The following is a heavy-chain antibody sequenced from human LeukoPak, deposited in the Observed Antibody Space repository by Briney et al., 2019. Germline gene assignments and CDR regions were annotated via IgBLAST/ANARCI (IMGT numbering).Heavy chain of an antibody. CDR1: GFTFSSYW. V-gene: IGHV3-74*01. CDR3: ATDTGYSSSWYEGYYFDY. Sequence: GGSLRLSCAASGFTFSSYWTHWVRQAPGKGLVWVSRINSDGSSTSYADSVKGRFTISRDNAKNTLYLQMNSLRAEDTAVYYCATDTGYSSSWYEGYYFDYWGQGTLVTVSS. D-gene: IGHD6-13*01. J-gene: IGHJ4*02. CDR2: INSDGSST.